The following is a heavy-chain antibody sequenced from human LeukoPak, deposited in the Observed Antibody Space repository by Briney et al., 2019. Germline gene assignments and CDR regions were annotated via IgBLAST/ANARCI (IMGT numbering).Heavy chain of an antibody. Sequence: GALRLSCAASGFTFSSYWMIWVRQAPGKGLEWVANIKQDGSEKYYVDSVKGRFTISRDNAKNSVYLQMNSLRVEDTAVYYCARGNYYDSSGYYPGLFDYWGQGTLVTVSS. D-gene: IGHD3-22*01. V-gene: IGHV3-7*01. CDR1: GFTFSSYW. J-gene: IGHJ4*02. CDR2: IKQDGSEK. CDR3: ARGNYYDSSGYYPGLFDY.